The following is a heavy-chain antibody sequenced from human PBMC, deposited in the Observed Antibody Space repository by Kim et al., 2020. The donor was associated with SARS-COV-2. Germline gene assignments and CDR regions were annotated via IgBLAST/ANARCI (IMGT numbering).Heavy chain of an antibody. Sequence: ASVKVSCKASGYTFIDYYLHWVRQAPGQGLEWMGWINPNSGDTNYAQKFQGRVTMTRDTSISTAYMQLSRLRSDDTAVYYCARGLVVTTTVTSGWFDPWGQGTLVTVSS. J-gene: IGHJ5*02. CDR2: INPNSGDT. V-gene: IGHV1-2*02. CDR1: GYTFIDYY. D-gene: IGHD4-17*01. CDR3: ARGLVVTTTVTSGWFDP.